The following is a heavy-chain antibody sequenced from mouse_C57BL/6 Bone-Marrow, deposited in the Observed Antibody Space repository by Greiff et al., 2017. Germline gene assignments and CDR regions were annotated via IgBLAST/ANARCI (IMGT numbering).Heavy chain of an antibody. V-gene: IGHV14-4*01. J-gene: IGHJ4*01. Sequence: VQLQQSGAELVRPGASVKLSCTASGFNIKDDYMHWVKQRPEQGLEWIGWIDPENGDTEYASKFQGKATITAATSSNTAYLQLSSLTSEDTAVYYCTTKAMDYWGQGTSVTVSS. CDR1: GFNIKDDY. CDR2: IDPENGDT. CDR3: TTKAMDY.